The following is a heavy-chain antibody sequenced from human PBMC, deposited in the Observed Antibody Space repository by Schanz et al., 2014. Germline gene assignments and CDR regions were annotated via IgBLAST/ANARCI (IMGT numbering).Heavy chain of an antibody. V-gene: IGHV3-23*01. CDR1: GFTFRSYA. CDR3: ARYGFRKFGVVYGLAV. D-gene: IGHD3-3*01. J-gene: IGHJ6*02. Sequence: EVQLLESGGGLIQPGGSLRLSCAASGFTFRSYAMSWVRQAPGKGLEWVSVISGSGDHTHYADSVKGRFTISRDTSGNTLYLQMNSLTGEDTAVYYCARYGFRKFGVVYGLAVWGQGTTVTVS. CDR2: ISGSGDHT.